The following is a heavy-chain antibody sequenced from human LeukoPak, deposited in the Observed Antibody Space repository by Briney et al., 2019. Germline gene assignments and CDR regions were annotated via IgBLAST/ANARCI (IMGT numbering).Heavy chain of an antibody. CDR2: IHTSASTT. CDR1: GFTFNRYE. D-gene: IGHD3-22*01. J-gene: IGHJ6*04. CDR3: AKWFPGNMDV. Sequence: PGGSLRLSCAASGFTFNRYEFIWVRQAPGKGLEWVSYIHTSASTTYYADSVRGRFSISRDNAKSSLYLQMNSLRAEDTAVYYCAKWFPGNMDVWGKGTTVTVSS. V-gene: IGHV3-48*03.